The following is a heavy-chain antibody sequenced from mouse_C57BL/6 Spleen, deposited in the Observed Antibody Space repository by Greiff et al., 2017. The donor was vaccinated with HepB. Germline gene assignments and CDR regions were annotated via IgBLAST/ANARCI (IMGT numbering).Heavy chain of an antibody. V-gene: IGHV1-59*01. J-gene: IGHJ3*01. D-gene: IGHD2-4*01. Sequence: VQLQQPGAELVRPGTSVKLSCKASGYTFTSYWMHWVKQRPGQGLEWIGVIDPSDSYTNYNQKFKGKATLTVDTSSSTAYMQLSSLTSEDSAVYYCAVDYDWFAYWGQGTLVTVSA. CDR3: AVDYDWFAY. CDR1: GYTFTSYW. CDR2: IDPSDSYT.